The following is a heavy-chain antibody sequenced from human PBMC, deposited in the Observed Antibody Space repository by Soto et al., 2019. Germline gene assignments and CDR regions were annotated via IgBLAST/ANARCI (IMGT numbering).Heavy chain of an antibody. Sequence: ASVKVSCKASGYTFTSYDINWVRQATGQGLEWMGWMNPNSGNTGYAQKFQGRVTMTRNTSISTAYMELSSLRSEDTAVYYCARGAIAAAGTDYYYYGMDVWGQGTPVTVSS. V-gene: IGHV1-8*01. D-gene: IGHD6-13*01. CDR2: MNPNSGNT. CDR1: GYTFTSYD. J-gene: IGHJ6*02. CDR3: ARGAIAAAGTDYYYYGMDV.